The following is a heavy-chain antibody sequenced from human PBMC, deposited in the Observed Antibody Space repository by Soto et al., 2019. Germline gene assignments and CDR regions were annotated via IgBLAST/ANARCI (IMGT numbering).Heavy chain of an antibody. Sequence: PGESLKISCICSGYSFSSNWIAWVRQMPGRGLEWMGIIFPDDSDSTYSPSFQGHVSMSVDKSISTVYLQWRGLKASDTAMYCCARLDATGARFWGQGTRVTVPQ. CDR1: GYSFSSNW. D-gene: IGHD6-6*01. J-gene: IGHJ4*02. CDR2: IFPDDSDS. V-gene: IGHV5-51*01. CDR3: ARLDATGARF.